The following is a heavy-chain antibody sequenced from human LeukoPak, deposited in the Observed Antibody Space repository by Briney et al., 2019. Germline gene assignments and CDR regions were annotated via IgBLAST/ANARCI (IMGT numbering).Heavy chain of an antibody. V-gene: IGHV4-59*01. D-gene: IGHD3-22*01. Sequence: PSETLSLTCTVSGGSISSYYWSWIRQPPGKGLEWIGYIFYSGSTNYNPSLTSRVTISVDTSKNQFSLKLTSVTAADTAMYYCARARYYYDSSGYRPVPYYFDYWGQGTLVTVSS. CDR3: ARARYYYDSSGYRPVPYYFDY. J-gene: IGHJ4*02. CDR2: IFYSGST. CDR1: GGSISSYY.